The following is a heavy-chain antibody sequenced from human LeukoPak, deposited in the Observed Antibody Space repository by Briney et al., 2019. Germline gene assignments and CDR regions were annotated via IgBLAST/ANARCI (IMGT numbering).Heavy chain of an antibody. CDR1: GGTFSSYA. CDR2: IIPIFGTA. Sequence: GSSVKVSCKASGGTFSSYAISWVRQAPGQGLEWMGGIIPIFGTANYAQKFQGRVTITADKSTSTAYMELSSLRSEDTAVYYCATRRRGVDTIRFRYYMDVWGKGTTVTVSS. V-gene: IGHV1-69*06. D-gene: IGHD5-12*01. J-gene: IGHJ6*03. CDR3: ATRRRGVDTIRFRYYMDV.